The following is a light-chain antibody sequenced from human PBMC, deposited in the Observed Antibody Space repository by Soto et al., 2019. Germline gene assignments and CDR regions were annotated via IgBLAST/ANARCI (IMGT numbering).Light chain of an antibody. CDR1: QSVSSS. Sequence: EVVLTQSPATLSLSPGDTATLSCGASQSVSSSLAWYQQKPGQTPRLLIYDASSRATGIPARFGGSGSGTDFTLTISSLEPEDFAVYYCQQRSNWPITFGQGTRLE. J-gene: IGKJ5*01. CDR3: QQRSNWPIT. CDR2: DAS. V-gene: IGKV3-11*01.